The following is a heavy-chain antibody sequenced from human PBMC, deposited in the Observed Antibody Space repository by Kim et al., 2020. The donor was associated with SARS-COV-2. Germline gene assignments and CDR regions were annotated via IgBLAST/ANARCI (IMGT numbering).Heavy chain of an antibody. CDR1: GFTFSSYA. CDR2: ISGSGGST. J-gene: IGHJ4*02. V-gene: IGHV3-23*01. D-gene: IGHD3-22*01. CDR3: AKTGDSSGYYSFRQDY. Sequence: GGSLRLSCAASGFTFSSYAMSWVRQAPGKGLEWVSAISGSGGSTYYADSVKGRFTISRDNSKNTLYLQMNSLRAEDTAVYYCAKTGDSSGYYSFRQDYWGQGTLVTVSS.